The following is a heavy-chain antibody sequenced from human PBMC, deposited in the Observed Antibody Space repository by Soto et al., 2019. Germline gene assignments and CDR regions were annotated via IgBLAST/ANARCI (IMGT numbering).Heavy chain of an antibody. J-gene: IGHJ4*02. CDR2: INHSGST. V-gene: IGHV4-34*01. D-gene: IGHD3-3*01. CDR3: ARGAITIFGVVTRSGDFDY. Sequence: SETLSLTCAVYGGSFSGYYWSWIRQPPGKGLEWIGEINHSGSTNYNPSLKSRVTISVDTSKDQFSLKLSSVTAADTAVYYRARGAITIFGVVTRSGDFDYWGQGTLVTVSS. CDR1: GGSFSGYY.